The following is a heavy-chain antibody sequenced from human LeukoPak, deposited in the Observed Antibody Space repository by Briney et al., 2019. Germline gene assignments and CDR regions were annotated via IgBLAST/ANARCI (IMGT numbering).Heavy chain of an antibody. CDR1: GGSISSYY. J-gene: IGHJ6*02. V-gene: IGHV4-59*01. CDR3: ARDRGYSSSSHYYYGMDV. CDR2: IYYSGST. D-gene: IGHD6-6*01. Sequence: SETLSPTCTVSGGSISSYYWSWIRQPPGKGLEWIGYIYYSGSTNYNPSLKSRVTISVDTSKNQFSLKLSSVTAADTAVYYCARDRGYSSSSHYYYGMDVWGQGTTVTVSS.